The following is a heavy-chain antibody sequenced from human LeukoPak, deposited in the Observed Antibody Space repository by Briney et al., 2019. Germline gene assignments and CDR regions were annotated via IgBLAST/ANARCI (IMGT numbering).Heavy chain of an antibody. CDR2: INPNSGGT. V-gene: IGHV1-2*02. CDR1: GYTFTGYY. Sequence: ASVKVSCKASGYTFTGYYMHWVRQAPGQGLEWMGWINPNSGGTNYAQKFQGRVTMTRDTSISTAYMELSRLRSDDTAVYYCARGTALTTIKVQPNWFDPWGQGTLVTVSS. D-gene: IGHD4/OR15-4a*01. J-gene: IGHJ5*02. CDR3: ARGTALTTIKVQPNWFDP.